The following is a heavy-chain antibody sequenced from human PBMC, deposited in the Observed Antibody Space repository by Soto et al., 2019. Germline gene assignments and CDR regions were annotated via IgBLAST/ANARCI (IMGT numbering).Heavy chain of an antibody. D-gene: IGHD1-26*01. CDR3: ATEKGSNTGYYYYGMDV. V-gene: IGHV3-30-3*01. Sequence: GGSLRLSCAASGFTFSSYAIHWVRQAPGKGLEWVAVISYDGSNKYYADSVKGRFTISRDNSKNTLYLQMNSLRAEDTAVYYCATEKGSNTGYYYYGMDVWGQGTTVTVSS. CDR1: GFTFSSYA. CDR2: ISYDGSNK. J-gene: IGHJ6*02.